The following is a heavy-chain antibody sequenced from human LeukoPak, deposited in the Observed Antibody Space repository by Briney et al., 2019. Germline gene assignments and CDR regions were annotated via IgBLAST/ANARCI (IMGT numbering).Heavy chain of an antibody. CDR2: IIPIFGTA. CDR3: ARDAADYDSSGVDY. CDR1: GGTFSSYA. V-gene: IGHV1-69*01. D-gene: IGHD3-22*01. J-gene: IGHJ4*02. Sequence: SVKVSCKASGGTFSSYAISWVRQAPGQGLEWMGGIIPIFGTANYAQKFQGRVTITADESTSTAYMELSSLRSEDTAVYYCARDAADYDSSGVDYRGQGTLVTVSS.